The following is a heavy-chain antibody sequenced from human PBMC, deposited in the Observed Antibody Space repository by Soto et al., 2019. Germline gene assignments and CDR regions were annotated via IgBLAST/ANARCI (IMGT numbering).Heavy chain of an antibody. D-gene: IGHD6-13*01. J-gene: IGHJ4*02. CDR2: ISYDGSNK. V-gene: IGHV3-30-3*01. CDR3: AREQQQLLPEFDY. Sequence: GGSLRLSCAASGFTFSSYAMHWVRQAPGKGLEWVAVISYDGSNKYYADSVKGRFTISRDNSKNTLYLQMNSLRAEDTAVYYCAREQQQLLPEFDYWGQGTLVTVSS. CDR1: GFTFSSYA.